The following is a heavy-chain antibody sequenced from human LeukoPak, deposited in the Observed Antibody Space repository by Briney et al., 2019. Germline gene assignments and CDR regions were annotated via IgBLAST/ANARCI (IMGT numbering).Heavy chain of an antibody. CDR2: ISSSGSTI. CDR3: ARGRIAAHPYYFDY. D-gene: IGHD6-6*01. J-gene: IGHJ4*02. Sequence: PGGSLRLSCAASGFTFSDYYMSWIRQAPGKGLEWVSYISSSGSTIYYADSVKGRFTTSRDNAKNSLYLQMNSLRAEDTAVYYCARGRIAAHPYYFDYWGQGTLVTVSS. V-gene: IGHV3-11*01. CDR1: GFTFSDYY.